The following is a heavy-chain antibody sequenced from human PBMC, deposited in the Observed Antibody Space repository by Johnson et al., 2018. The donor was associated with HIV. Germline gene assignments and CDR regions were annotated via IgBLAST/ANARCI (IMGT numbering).Heavy chain of an antibody. CDR3: AKATPRGAFDI. J-gene: IGHJ3*02. CDR2: INSDGSST. Sequence: VQLVESGGGLVQPGGSLRLSCAASGFTFSSYWMLWVRQAPGKGLVWVSRINSDGSSTSYADSVKGRFTISRDNAKNTLYLQMNSLRAEDTAVYYCAKATPRGAFDIWGQGTMVTVSS. CDR1: GFTFSSYW. D-gene: IGHD3-10*01. V-gene: IGHV3-74*02.